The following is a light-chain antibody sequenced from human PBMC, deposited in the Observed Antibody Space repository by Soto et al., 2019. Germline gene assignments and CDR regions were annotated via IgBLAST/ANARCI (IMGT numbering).Light chain of an antibody. V-gene: IGKV1-6*01. CDR3: LQDYNYPLT. CDR2: SAS. Sequence: IQMTQSPSTLSGSLGDGVTITDRASQGISRWLAWYNQQPGKAPNLVIYSASTLHRGVPSRFSGSGSGTDVTLPISSLQPEDVETYYCLQDYNYPLTFGGGTKVDI. J-gene: IGKJ4*02. CDR1: QGISRW.